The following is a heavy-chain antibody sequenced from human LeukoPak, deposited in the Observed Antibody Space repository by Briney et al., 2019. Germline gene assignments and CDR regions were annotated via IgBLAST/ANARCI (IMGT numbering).Heavy chain of an antibody. V-gene: IGHV3-9*01. CDR3: AKESGGKYYFDY. CDR1: GFTFDDYA. CDR2: ISWNSGSI. D-gene: IGHD3-16*01. J-gene: IGHJ4*02. Sequence: GRSLRLSCAASGFTFDDYAMHWVRQAPGKGLEWVSGISWNSGSIGYADSVKGRFTISRDNAKNSLYLQMNSLRAEDTALYYCAKESGGKYYFDYWGQGTLVTVSS.